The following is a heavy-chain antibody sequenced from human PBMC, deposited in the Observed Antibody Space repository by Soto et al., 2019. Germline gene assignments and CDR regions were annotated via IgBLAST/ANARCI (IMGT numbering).Heavy chain of an antibody. V-gene: IGHV3-53*01. CDR3: ARDEGSNYDALGYYGMDV. J-gene: IGHJ6*02. CDR1: GFTVSSNY. D-gene: IGHD4-4*01. Sequence: PGGSLRLSCAASGFTVSSNYMSWVRQAPGKGLEWVSVIYSGGSTYYADSVKGRFTISRDNSKNTLYLQMNSLRAEDTAVYYCARDEGSNYDALGYYGMDVWGQGTTGTVSS. CDR2: IYSGGST.